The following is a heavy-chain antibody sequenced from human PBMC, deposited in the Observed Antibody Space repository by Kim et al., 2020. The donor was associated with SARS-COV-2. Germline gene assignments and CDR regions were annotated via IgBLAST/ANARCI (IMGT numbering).Heavy chain of an antibody. CDR1: GFTFSSYG. CDR2: IWYDGSNK. CDR3: ARIAVGATPFDY. V-gene: IGHV3-33*01. J-gene: IGHJ4*02. D-gene: IGHD1-26*01. Sequence: GGSLRLSCAASGFTFSSYGMHWVRQAPGKGLEWVAVIWYDGSNKYYADSVKGRFTISRDNSKNTLYLQMNSLRAEDTAVYYCARIAVGATPFDYWGQGTLVTVSS.